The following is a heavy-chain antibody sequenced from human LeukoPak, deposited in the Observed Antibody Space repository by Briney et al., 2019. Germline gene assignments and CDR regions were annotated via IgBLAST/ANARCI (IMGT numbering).Heavy chain of an antibody. CDR2: IYYSGST. J-gene: IGHJ4*02. Sequence: SETLSLTCTVSGGSISSYYWSWIRQPPGKGLEWIGSIYYSGSTYYNPSLKSRVTISVDTSKNQFSLKLSSVTAADTAVYYCARHEMGERIDYWGQGTLVTVSS. CDR3: ARHEMGERIDY. V-gene: IGHV4-59*05. D-gene: IGHD3-16*01. CDR1: GGSISSYY.